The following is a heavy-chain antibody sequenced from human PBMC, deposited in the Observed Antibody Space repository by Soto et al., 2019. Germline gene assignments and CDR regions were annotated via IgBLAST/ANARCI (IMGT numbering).Heavy chain of an antibody. CDR2: ISNSHNYS. V-gene: IGHV3-11*05. J-gene: IGHJ4*02. Sequence: QVQLVESGGGLAKPGGSLRLSCAASGFSFSDYYMSWIRQAPGKGLEWVSYISNSHNYSDFADSVKGRFTISRDNAKNSLYLQMNSLRAEDTAVYYCAREGYNSGNYPFDLWGQGTLVTVSS. D-gene: IGHD3-10*01. CDR3: AREGYNSGNYPFDL. CDR1: GFSFSDYY.